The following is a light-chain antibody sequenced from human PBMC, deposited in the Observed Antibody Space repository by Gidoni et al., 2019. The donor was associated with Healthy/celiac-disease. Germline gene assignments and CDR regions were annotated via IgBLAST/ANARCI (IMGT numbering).Light chain of an antibody. CDR3: MQSIQLPWT. J-gene: IGKJ1*01. CDR1: QSLLHSDGKTY. V-gene: IGKV2D-29*02. CDR2: EVS. Sequence: DIVMTQTPPLSVTPGQPASISCKSSQSLLHSDGKTYLYWYLQKPGQSPQLLIYEVSNRFSGVPDRFSGSGSGTDFTLKISRVEAEDVGVYYCMQSIQLPWTFGQGTKVEIK.